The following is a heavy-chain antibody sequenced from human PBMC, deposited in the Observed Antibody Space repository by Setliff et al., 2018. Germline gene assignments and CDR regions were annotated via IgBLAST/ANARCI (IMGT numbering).Heavy chain of an antibody. CDR3: ARVDEEYCSGGTCYDWFDP. V-gene: IGHV4-59*01. D-gene: IGHD2-15*01. J-gene: IGHJ5*02. CDR2: IYRSGTT. CDR1: GGSISRSY. Sequence: KTSETLSLTCSVSGGSISRSYWTRIRQAPGKGMEWIGYIYRSGTTNYNPSLKSRLSMSVDTSKNEFSLKLRFVTAADTAVYYCARVDEEYCSGGTCYDWFDPWGPGTLVTVSS.